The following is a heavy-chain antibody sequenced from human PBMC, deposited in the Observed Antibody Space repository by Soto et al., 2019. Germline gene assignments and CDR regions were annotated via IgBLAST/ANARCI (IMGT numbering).Heavy chain of an antibody. V-gene: IGHV1-69*13. Sequence: ASVKVSCKASGGTFSSYAISWVRQAPGQGLEWMGGIIPTFGTANYAQKFQGRVTITADESTSTAYMELSSLRSEDTAVYYCARKKSGYCSGGSCYGSAGYYYYGMDVWGQGTTVTVSS. J-gene: IGHJ6*02. CDR3: ARKKSGYCSGGSCYGSAGYYYYGMDV. CDR1: GGTFSSYA. D-gene: IGHD2-15*01. CDR2: IIPTFGTA.